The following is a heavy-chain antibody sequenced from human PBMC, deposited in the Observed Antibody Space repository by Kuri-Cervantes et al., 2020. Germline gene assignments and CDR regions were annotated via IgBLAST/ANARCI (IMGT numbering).Heavy chain of an antibody. D-gene: IGHD3-16*01. J-gene: IGHJ4*02. V-gene: IGHV4-30-4*01. Sequence: SCTVSGGSISSGDYYWSWIRQPPGKGLEWIGYIYYSGSTYYNPSLKSRVTISVDTSKNQFSLRLSSVTAADTAVYYCARANYIWGSYVDWGQGTLVTVSS. CDR2: IYYSGST. CDR1: GGSISSGDYY. CDR3: ARANYIWGSYVD.